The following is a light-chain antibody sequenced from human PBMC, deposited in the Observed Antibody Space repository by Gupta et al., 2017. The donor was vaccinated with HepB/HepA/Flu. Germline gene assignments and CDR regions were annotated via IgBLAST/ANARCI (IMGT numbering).Light chain of an antibody. CDR3: QAWDISTWV. Sequence: SYELTPPPSVSVSPGQTASITCSGDKLGDKYASWYQQKPGQSPVLVIYKDNKRPSGIPGRFSGSNSGNTATLNISGTQAMDEADYYCQAWDISTWVFGGGTKLTVL. CDR1: KLGDKY. V-gene: IGLV3-1*01. CDR2: KDN. J-gene: IGLJ3*02.